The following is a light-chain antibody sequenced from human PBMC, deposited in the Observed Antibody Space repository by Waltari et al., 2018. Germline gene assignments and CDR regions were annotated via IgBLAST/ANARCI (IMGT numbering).Light chain of an antibody. CDR1: QSVSIN. CDR2: DAS. J-gene: IGKJ4*01. Sequence: VLTQSPATLSLSPGQRATLSCRASQSVSINLGWYQQKLGQPPRLLIYDASHRATGIPARFSASGSGTDFTLTISGLEPEDFALYFCQQTSSWPLTFGGGTKGEFK. CDR3: QQTSSWPLT. V-gene: IGKV3-11*01.